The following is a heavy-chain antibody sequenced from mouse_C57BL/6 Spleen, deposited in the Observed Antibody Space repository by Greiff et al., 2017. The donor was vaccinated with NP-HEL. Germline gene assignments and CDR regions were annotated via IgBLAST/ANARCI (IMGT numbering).Heavy chain of an antibody. Sequence: VQLKESGAELVRPGTSVKVSCKASGYAFTNYLIEWVKQRPGQGLEWIGVINPGSGGTNYNEKFKGKATLTADKSSSTAYMQLSSLTSEDSAVYFCARQDGYYDWFAYWGQGTLVTVSA. CDR3: ARQDGYYDWFAY. CDR1: GYAFTNYL. CDR2: INPGSGGT. V-gene: IGHV1-54*01. D-gene: IGHD2-3*01. J-gene: IGHJ3*01.